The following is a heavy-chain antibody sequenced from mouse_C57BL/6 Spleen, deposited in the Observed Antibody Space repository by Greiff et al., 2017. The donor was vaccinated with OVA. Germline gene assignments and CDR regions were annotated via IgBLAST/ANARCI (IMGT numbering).Heavy chain of an antibody. CDR2: IWRGGST. Sequence: VKLVESGPGLVQPSQSLSITCTVSGFSLTSYGVHWVRQSPGKGLEWLGVIWRGGSTDYNAAFMSRLSITKDNSKSQVFFKMNSLQADDTAIYYCAKKYEYEAYYYAMDYWGQGTSVTVSS. J-gene: IGHJ4*01. D-gene: IGHD2-4*01. CDR3: AKKYEYEAYYYAMDY. V-gene: IGHV2-5*01. CDR1: GFSLTSYG.